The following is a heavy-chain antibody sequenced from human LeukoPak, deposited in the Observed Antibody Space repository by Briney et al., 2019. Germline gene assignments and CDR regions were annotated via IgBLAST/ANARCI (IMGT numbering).Heavy chain of an antibody. Sequence: PGGSLRLSCAASGFTFDHYGMSWVRQAPGKGLEWVSGINWNGGSTGYADSVKGRFTISRGNAKNSLYLQMNSLRAEDTALYYCARVGTAMATDKFDYWGQGALVTVSS. V-gene: IGHV3-20*04. J-gene: IGHJ4*02. D-gene: IGHD5-18*01. CDR3: ARVGTAMATDKFDY. CDR1: GFTFDHYG. CDR2: INWNGGST.